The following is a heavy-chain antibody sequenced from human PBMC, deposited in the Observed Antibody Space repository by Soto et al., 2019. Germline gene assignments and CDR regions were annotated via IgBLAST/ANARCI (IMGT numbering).Heavy chain of an antibody. J-gene: IGHJ6*02. CDR2: LIPVFGSP. D-gene: IGHD5-18*01. CDR1: GGTFSKDA. V-gene: IGHV1-69*01. CDR3: TRVLGYTFEPGKTRYYAMDV. Sequence: QVQLVQSGAEVKKPGSSVTVSCKTSGGTFSKDAINWVRQAPGQGLEWMGLLIPVFGSPIYAQKFQGRITITADECTSTAFMDLSSLRSEDTAVYYCTRVLGYTFEPGKTRYYAMDVWARGPRSPSP.